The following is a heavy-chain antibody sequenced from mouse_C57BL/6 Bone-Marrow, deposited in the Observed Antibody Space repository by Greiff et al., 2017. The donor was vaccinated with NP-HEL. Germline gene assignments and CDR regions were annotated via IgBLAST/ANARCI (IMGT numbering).Heavy chain of an antibody. D-gene: IGHD1-1*01. CDR2: ISSGSSTI. V-gene: IGHV5-17*01. J-gene: IGHJ1*03. CDR3: AGSYYYGSSYVGWYFDV. Sequence: EVKLVESGGGLVKPGGSLKLSCAASGFTFSDYGMHWVRQAPEKGLEWVAYISSGSSTIYYADTVKGRFTISRDNAKNTLFLQMTSLRSEDTAMYYCAGSYYYGSSYVGWYFDVWGTGTTVTVSS. CDR1: GFTFSDYG.